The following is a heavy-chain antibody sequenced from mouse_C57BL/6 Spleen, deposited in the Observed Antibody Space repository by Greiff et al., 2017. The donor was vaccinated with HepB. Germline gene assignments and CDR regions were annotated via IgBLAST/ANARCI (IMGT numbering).Heavy chain of an antibody. CDR2: FYPGSGSI. D-gene: IGHD1-1*01. V-gene: IGHV1-62-2*01. CDR3: ARHEVDYGSFAY. CDR1: GYTFTEYT. J-gene: IGHJ3*01. Sequence: VQGVESGAELVKPGASVKLSCKASGYTFTEYTIHWVKQRSGQGLEWIGWFYPGSGSIKYNEKFKDKATLTADKSSSTVYMELSRLTSEDSAVYFCARHEVDYGSFAYWGQGTLVTVSA.